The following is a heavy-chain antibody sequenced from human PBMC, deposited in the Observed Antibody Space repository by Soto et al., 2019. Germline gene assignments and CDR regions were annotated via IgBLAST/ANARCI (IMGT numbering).Heavy chain of an antibody. J-gene: IGHJ6*02. Sequence: QMQLVQSGAEVKKPGASVKVSCKASGYTFTSYDINWVRQATGQGLEWMGWMNPNSGNTGYAQKFQGRVTMTRNTSISTAYMELSSLRSEDTAVYYCARVERGYDFWSGFHYYYGMDVWGQGTTVTVSS. CDR2: MNPNSGNT. D-gene: IGHD3-3*01. CDR3: ARVERGYDFWSGFHYYYGMDV. V-gene: IGHV1-8*01. CDR1: GYTFTSYD.